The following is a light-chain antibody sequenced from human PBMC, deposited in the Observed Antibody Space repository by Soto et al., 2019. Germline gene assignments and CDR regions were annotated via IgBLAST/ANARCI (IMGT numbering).Light chain of an antibody. CDR2: EVS. J-gene: IGLJ3*02. CDR3: SSYAGSNNWV. CDR1: SSDVGGYNY. V-gene: IGLV2-8*01. Sequence: QSALTQPPSASGSPGQSVTISCTGTSSDVGGYNYVSWYQQHPGKAPKLMIYEVSKRPSGVPDGFSGYKSGNTASLTVSGLQSEDEDDYYCSSYAGSNNWVFGEGTKLTVL.